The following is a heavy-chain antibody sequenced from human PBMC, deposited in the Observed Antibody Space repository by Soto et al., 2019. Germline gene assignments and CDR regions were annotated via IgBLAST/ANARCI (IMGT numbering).Heavy chain of an antibody. CDR2: ISTSGSTT. CDR3: ARRGLYCSSSSCYADDGFDI. Sequence: GGSLRLSCAASGFTFSDYYVSWIRQAPGKGLEWVSYISTSGSTTYYADSVKGRFTISRDNAKNSLYLQMNSLRAEDTAVYYCARRGLYCSSSSCYADDGFDIWGQGTMVTVSS. CDR1: GFTFSDYY. D-gene: IGHD2-2*01. V-gene: IGHV3-11*01. J-gene: IGHJ3*02.